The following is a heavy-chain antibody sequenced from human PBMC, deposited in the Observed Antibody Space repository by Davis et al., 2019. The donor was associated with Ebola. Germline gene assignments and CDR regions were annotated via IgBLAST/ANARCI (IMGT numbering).Heavy chain of an antibody. CDR3: ARVWLPYYFDY. Sequence: MPSETLSLTCTVSGGSVGSDYWSWIRQSPGKGLEWIAFISNGGRTIYNPSLRGRVTISEDTSKNQFSLKLSSVTAADTAVYYCARVWLPYYFDYWGQGTLVTVSS. CDR2: ISNGGRT. J-gene: IGHJ4*02. D-gene: IGHD3-22*01. CDR1: GGSVGSDY. V-gene: IGHV4-59*02.